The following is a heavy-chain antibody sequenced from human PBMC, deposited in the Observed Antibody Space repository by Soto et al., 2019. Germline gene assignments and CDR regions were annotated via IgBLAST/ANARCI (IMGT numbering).Heavy chain of an antibody. J-gene: IGHJ3*02. V-gene: IGHV3-11*01. Sequence: GGSLRLSCAASGFTFRDYYMIWIRQAPGKGLEWVSYISNSGTGIDYGDPVKGRFPISRGNAQNSPDLQMKHHRAHATSVYSLASAYSDAFDIWGQGTMVNVSS. CDR2: ISNSGTGI. D-gene: IGHD2-15*01. CDR3: ASAYSDAFDI. CDR1: GFTFRDYY.